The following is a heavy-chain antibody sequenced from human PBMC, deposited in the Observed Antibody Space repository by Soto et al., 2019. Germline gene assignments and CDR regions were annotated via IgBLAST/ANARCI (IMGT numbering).Heavy chain of an antibody. V-gene: IGHV1-69*13. CDR1: GGTFSSYA. CDR3: ARGTDYTQIASYHYGLDV. J-gene: IGHJ6*02. Sequence: ASVKVSCKASGGTFSSYAISWVRQAPGQGLEWMGGILPIFGTANYAQKFQGRVTITADESTSTAYMELSSLRSADTAVYYCARGTDYTQIASYHYGLDVWGQGTTVTVSS. CDR2: ILPIFGTA. D-gene: IGHD4-4*01.